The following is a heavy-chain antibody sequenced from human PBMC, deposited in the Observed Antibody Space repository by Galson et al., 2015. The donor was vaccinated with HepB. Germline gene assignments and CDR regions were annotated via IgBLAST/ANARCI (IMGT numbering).Heavy chain of an antibody. V-gene: IGHV1-46*01. J-gene: IGHJ6*02. CDR3: ARDGHDSLWSGYSYPSKLDYYGMDV. Sequence: SVKVSCKASGYTFTTQYIHWVRQAPGQGLEWVGIINPSGGGTAFAQNFQGRVTMTRDTSTSTVYMELSSLRSEDTAVYYCARDGHDSLWSGYSYPSKLDYYGMDVWGQGTTVTVSS. D-gene: IGHD3-3*01. CDR1: GYTFTTQY. CDR2: INPSGGGT.